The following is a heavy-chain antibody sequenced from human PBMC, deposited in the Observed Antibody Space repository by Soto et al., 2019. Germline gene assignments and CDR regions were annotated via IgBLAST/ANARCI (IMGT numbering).Heavy chain of an antibody. J-gene: IGHJ4*02. CDR3: ARVPPPTVRGVIIAGLDFDY. CDR1: GYTFTSYG. CDR2: ISAYNGNT. Sequence: ASVKVSCKASGYTFTSYGISWVRQAPGQGLEWMGWISAYNGNTNYAQKLQGRVTMTTDTSTSTAYMELRSLRSDDTAVYYCARVPPPTVRGVIIAGLDFDYWGQGTLVTVSS. D-gene: IGHD3-10*01. V-gene: IGHV1-18*01.